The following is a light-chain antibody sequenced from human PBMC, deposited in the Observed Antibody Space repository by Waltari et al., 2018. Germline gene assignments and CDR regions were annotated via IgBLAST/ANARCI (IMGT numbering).Light chain of an antibody. Sequence: EIVLAQSPATLSFSPGERATLSCRTSQSVGRFLAWYQRKPGQAPRLLIYDASDRATGTPARFSGSGSETDFALTISSLEPEYCAVYYCQHRGNWPLLAFGQGTRLEIK. V-gene: IGKV3-11*01. CDR1: QSVGRF. J-gene: IGKJ5*01. CDR3: QHRGNWPLLA. CDR2: DAS.